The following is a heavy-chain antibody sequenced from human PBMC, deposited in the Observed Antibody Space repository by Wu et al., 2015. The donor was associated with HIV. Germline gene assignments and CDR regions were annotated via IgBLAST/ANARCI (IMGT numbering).Heavy chain of an antibody. CDR1: GYTFTSYY. V-gene: IGHV1-69*16. D-gene: IGHD1-20*01. Sequence: QVQLVQSGAEVKKPGASVKVSCKASGYTFTSYYIHWVRQAPGQGLEWMGGIIPILGSANYAQKLQGRVTITTDESTSTAYMELSRLRSEDTAVYYCARALNNWNDRDYYYYGMDVWGQGTTVTVSS. CDR3: ARALNNWNDRDYYYYGMDV. J-gene: IGHJ6*02. CDR2: IIPILGSA.